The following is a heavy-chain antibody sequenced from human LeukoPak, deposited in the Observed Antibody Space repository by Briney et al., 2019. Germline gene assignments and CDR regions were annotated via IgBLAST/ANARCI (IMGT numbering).Heavy chain of an antibody. V-gene: IGHV1-69*05. J-gene: IGHJ5*02. CDR1: GGTFNSYA. D-gene: IGHD3-22*01. Sequence: SVKVSCKASGGTFNSYAISWVRQAPGQGLEWMGGIIPIFGTANHAQKFQGRVTITTDESTSTAYMELSSLRSEDTAVYHCARARSPSSGYLLRDHNWFDPWGQGTLVTVSS. CDR3: ARARSPSSGYLLRDHNWFDP. CDR2: IIPIFGTA.